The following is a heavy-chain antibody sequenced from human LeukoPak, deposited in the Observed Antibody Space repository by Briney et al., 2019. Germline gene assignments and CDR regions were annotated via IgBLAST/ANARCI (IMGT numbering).Heavy chain of an antibody. CDR3: ARDAASGNNWFDP. CDR2: ISPTSTSI. Sequence: GSLRLSCAASGSTFSSYSLNWVRQAPGKGLEWVSYISPTSTSIYYADSVKGRFIVSRDNGKNSLYLQMNSLRAEDTAVYYCARDAASGNNWFDPWGQGTLVTVSS. CDR1: GSTFSSYS. D-gene: IGHD3-3*01. J-gene: IGHJ5*02. V-gene: IGHV3-48*01.